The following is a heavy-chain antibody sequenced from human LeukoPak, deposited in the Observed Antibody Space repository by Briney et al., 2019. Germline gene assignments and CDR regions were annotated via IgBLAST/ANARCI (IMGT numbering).Heavy chain of an antibody. J-gene: IGHJ4*02. CDR1: GGSISGSSYC. V-gene: IGHV4-39*01. D-gene: IGHD2-2*01. CDR3: ARPPGFSTSFWD. Sequence: SETLSLTCTVSGGSISGSSYCWGWIRQPPGKGLEWIGSIYYSGSTYYKPSLKSRVTISVDTSKNQFSLKLSSVTAADTAVYYCARPPGFSTSFWDWGQGTLVTVSS. CDR2: IYYSGST.